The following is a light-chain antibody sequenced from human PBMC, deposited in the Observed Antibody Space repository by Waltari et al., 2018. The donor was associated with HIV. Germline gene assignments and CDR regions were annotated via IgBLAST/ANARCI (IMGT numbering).Light chain of an antibody. Sequence: SGDAGQRVTCTRPENRTNLGRLILASYPQLPGTAPKLLIYRSNQRPSGVPDRFSGSNAGTSASLAISGLQSENEADYYCAAWDDSLSGVVFGGGTKLTVL. J-gene: IGLJ3*02. V-gene: IGLV1-44*01. CDR2: RSN. CDR3: AAWDDSLSGVV. CDR1: RTNLGRLI.